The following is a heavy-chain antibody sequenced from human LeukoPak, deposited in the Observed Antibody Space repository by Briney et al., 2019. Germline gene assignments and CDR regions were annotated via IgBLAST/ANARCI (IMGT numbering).Heavy chain of an antibody. V-gene: IGHV4-59*01. J-gene: IGHJ5*02. CDR1: GGSISSYY. CDR3: ARDRANNWFDP. CDR2: IYYSGIT. Sequence: SETLSLTCTVSGGSISSYYWSWIRQPPGKGLEWIGYIYYSGITNYNPSLKSRVTISVDTSKNQFSLKLSSVTAADTAVYYCARDRANNWFDPWGQGTLVTVSS.